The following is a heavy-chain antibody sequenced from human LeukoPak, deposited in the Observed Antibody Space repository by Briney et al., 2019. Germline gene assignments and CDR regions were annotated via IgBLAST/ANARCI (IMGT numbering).Heavy chain of an antibody. CDR3: ARAVFYYYYMDV. D-gene: IGHD3-10*01. J-gene: IGHJ6*03. Sequence: NASETLSLTCTVSGGSISSYYWSWIRQPPGKGLEWIGYIYYSGSTNYNPSLKSRVTISVDTSKNQFSLKLSSVTAADTAVYYCARAVFYYYYMDVWGKGTTVTVSS. CDR1: GGSISSYY. V-gene: IGHV4-59*01. CDR2: IYYSGST.